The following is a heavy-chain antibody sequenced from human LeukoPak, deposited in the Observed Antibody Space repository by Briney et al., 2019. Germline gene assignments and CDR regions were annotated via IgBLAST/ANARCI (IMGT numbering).Heavy chain of an antibody. Sequence: SETLSLTCTVSGGSISGDVYYWTWTRQHPGEGLEWLGFIHPGGSIYYNPSLSSRLIISADTSNNQMSLKLSFVTAADTAVYYCARGGDTAKGGKDWGQGTLVTVSS. V-gene: IGHV4-31*03. CDR2: IHPGGSI. J-gene: IGHJ4*02. D-gene: IGHD1-26*01. CDR1: GGSISGDVYY. CDR3: ARGGDTAKGGKD.